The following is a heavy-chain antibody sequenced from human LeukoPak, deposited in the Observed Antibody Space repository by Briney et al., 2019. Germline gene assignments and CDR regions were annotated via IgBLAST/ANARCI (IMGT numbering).Heavy chain of an antibody. V-gene: IGHV4-4*02. CDR3: ARDRGGYTYSHDY. CDR1: GGSISSNNW. J-gene: IGHJ4*02. Sequence: SETLSLTCAVSGGSISSNNWWIWVRQSPEKGLEWIGEIYHDGSTNYNPSLKSRVTISMDKSKNQFSLKLNFVTAADTAVYYCARDRGGYTYSHDYWGQGTLVTVSS. CDR2: IYHDGST. D-gene: IGHD5-18*01.